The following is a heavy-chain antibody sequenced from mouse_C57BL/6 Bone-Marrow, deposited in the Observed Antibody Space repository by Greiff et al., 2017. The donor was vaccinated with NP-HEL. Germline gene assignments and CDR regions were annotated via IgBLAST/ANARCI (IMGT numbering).Heavy chain of an antibody. CDR1: GYTFTDYE. Sequence: VQLQESGAELVRPGASVTLSCKASGYTFTDYEMHWVKQTPVHGLEWIGAIDPETGGTAYNQKFKGKAILTADKSSSTAYMELRSLTSEDSAVYYWTRDYYGAYWGQGTLVTVSA. CDR3: TRDYYGAY. J-gene: IGHJ3*01. D-gene: IGHD1-1*01. V-gene: IGHV1-15*01. CDR2: IDPETGGT.